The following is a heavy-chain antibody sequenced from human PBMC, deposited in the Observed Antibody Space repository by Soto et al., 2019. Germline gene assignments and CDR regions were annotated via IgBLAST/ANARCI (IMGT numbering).Heavy chain of an antibody. D-gene: IGHD2-15*01. CDR2: MYYSGST. V-gene: IGHV4-31*03. CDR1: GGSISSGGYY. J-gene: IGHJ6*02. Sequence: QVQLQESGPGLVKPSQTLSLTCTVSGGSISSGGYYWSWIRQHPGKGLEWIGYMYYSGSTYYNSSLKSRVTISVDTSKNQFSLKLSSVTAADTAVYYCARGCGSGGSGSYYYGMDVWGQGTTVTVSS. CDR3: ARGCGSGGSGSYYYGMDV.